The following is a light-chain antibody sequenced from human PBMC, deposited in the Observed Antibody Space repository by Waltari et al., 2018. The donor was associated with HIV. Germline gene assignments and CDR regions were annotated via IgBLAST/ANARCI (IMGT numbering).Light chain of an antibody. J-gene: IGLJ2*01. CDR1: GSNPRHTL. V-gene: IGLV1-44*01. CDR2: RKN. Sequence: QSVLAQLPSAAAFPAETVIFSSSGSGSNPRHTLFYCLHPVTATAPSLRIHRKNQRPAGVPDGFPGSKSATTAAMVISALKFDDEADYYCAEWNDRMNNSVVAGGAVLFGGGTKLTVL. CDR3: AEWNDRMNNSVVAGGAVL.